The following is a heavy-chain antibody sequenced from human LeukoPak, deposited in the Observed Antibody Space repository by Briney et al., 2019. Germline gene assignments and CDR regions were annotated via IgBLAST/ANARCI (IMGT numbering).Heavy chain of an antibody. D-gene: IGHD6-13*01. J-gene: IGHJ6*03. CDR2: IYSGGST. Sequence: GGSLRLSCAASGFTVSSNYMSWVRQAPGKGLEWVSVIYSGGSTYYADSVKGRFTISRDNSKNTLYLQMNSLRAEDTAVYYCARAAVSSWSHIHYYYYMDVWGKGTTVTISS. CDR1: GFTVSSNY. CDR3: ARAAVSSWSHIHYYYYMDV. V-gene: IGHV3-66*01.